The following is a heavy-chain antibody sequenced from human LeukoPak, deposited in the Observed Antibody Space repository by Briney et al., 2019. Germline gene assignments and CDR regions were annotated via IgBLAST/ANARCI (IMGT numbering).Heavy chain of an antibody. CDR2: INHSGST. D-gene: IGHD6-13*01. V-gene: IGHV4-34*01. CDR1: GGSFSGYY. CDR3: ARLRVPIAAAGTGRQIEKFDY. Sequence: SETLSLTCAVYGGSFSGYYWSWVRQPPGKGLEWIWEINHSGSTNYNPSLKSRVTISVDTSKNQFSLKLTSVPAADTAVYYCARLRVPIAAAGTGRQIEKFDYWGQGTLVTVSS. J-gene: IGHJ4*02.